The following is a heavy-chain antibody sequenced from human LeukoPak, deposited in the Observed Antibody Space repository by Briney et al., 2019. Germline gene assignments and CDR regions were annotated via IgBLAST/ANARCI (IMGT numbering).Heavy chain of an antibody. D-gene: IGHD3-10*01. Sequence: SGTLSLNPTATAGSVSRYYWSCIREPPGKGKKRIGYIYYSGSTNYNPSLKSRVTISVDTSKNQFSLKLSSVTAADTAVYYCARVRGRWFGESLYYYGMDVWGQGTTATVSS. CDR2: IYYSGST. CDR3: ARVRGRWFGESLYYYGMDV. V-gene: IGHV4-59*02. J-gene: IGHJ6*02. CDR1: AGSVSRYY.